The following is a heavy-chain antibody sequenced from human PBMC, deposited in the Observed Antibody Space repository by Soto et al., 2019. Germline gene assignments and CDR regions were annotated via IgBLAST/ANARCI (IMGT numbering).Heavy chain of an antibody. CDR1: GFTFSSYW. CDR3: AREEMATIYWYFDL. CDR2: INSDGSST. V-gene: IGHV3-74*01. Sequence: EVQLVESGGGLVQPGGSLRLSCAASGFTFSSYWMHWVRQAPGKGLVWVSRINSDGSSTSYADSVKGRFTISRDNAKNTLYLQMHSLRADDTAVYYCAREEMATIYWYFDLCGRGTLVTVSS. D-gene: IGHD5-12*01. J-gene: IGHJ2*01.